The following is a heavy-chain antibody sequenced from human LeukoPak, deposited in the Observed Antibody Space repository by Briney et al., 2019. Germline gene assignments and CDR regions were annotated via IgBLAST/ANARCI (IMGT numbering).Heavy chain of an antibody. CDR2: FDPEDGES. J-gene: IGHJ4*02. CDR3: ATYPILEVYGHEYFDY. Sequence: GASVKVSCKVSGYTLTKLSMHWVRQAPGKGLEWMGGFDPEDGESIYAQKFQGRVTMTEDTSTDTAYMELSSLRSEDTAVYYCATYPILEVYGHEYFDYWDQGTLVTVSS. D-gene: IGHD2-21*01. CDR1: GYTLTKLS. V-gene: IGHV1-24*01.